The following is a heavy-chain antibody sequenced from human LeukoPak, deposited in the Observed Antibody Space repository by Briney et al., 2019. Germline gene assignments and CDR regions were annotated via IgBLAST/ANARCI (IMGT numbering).Heavy chain of an antibody. D-gene: IGHD5-12*01. CDR1: GFTFSSYS. Sequence: GGSLRLSCAASGFTFSSYSMNWVGQAPGKGLEWVSYISSSSSTIYYADSVKGRFTISRDNAKNSLYLQMNSLGAEDSAVYYCATALDIVATIHYWGQGTLVTVSS. CDR2: ISSSSSTI. V-gene: IGHV3-48*01. CDR3: ATALDIVATIHY. J-gene: IGHJ4*02.